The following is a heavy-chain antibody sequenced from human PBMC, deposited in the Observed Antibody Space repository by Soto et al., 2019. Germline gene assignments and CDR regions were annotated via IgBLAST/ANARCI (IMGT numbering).Heavy chain of an antibody. D-gene: IGHD6-13*01. Sequence: SETLSLTCTVSGASISSYHWSWIRQTPGKGLEWIGYIYYSGSANYNPSLKSRVTFSVATSKTQFSLKLSSVTAADTAVYYCARGSSSSWYDYGMDVWGQGTTVTVSS. V-gene: IGHV4-59*01. J-gene: IGHJ6*02. CDR1: GASISSYH. CDR2: IYYSGSA. CDR3: ARGSSSSWYDYGMDV.